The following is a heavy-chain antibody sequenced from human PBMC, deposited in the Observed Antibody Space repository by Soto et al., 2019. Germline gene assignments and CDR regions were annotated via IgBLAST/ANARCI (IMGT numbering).Heavy chain of an antibody. CDR1: GFTFSSYA. CDR3: AKIDSRFFYDSNGYYPFDY. V-gene: IGHV3-23*01. D-gene: IGHD3-22*01. J-gene: IGHJ4*02. CDR2: ISGSGGST. Sequence: GGSLRLSCAASGFTFSSYAMSWVRQAPGKGLEWVSAISGSGGSTYYADSVKGRFTISRDNSKNTRYLQMKSRRAEDRAVYYSAKIDSRFFYDSNGYYPFDYWGQGTLVTVSS.